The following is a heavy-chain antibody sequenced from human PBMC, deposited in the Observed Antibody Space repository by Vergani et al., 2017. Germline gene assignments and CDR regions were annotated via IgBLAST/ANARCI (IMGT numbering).Heavy chain of an antibody. Sequence: QVQLQESGPGLVKPSETLSLTCTVSGGSISSYYWSWIRQPPGKGLEWIGYIYYSGSTNYNPSLKSRVTISVDTSKNQFSLKLSSVTAADTAVYYCAREIGQHDDCGSEYGYMDVWGKGTTVTVSS. V-gene: IGHV4-59*01. CDR2: IYYSGST. CDR1: GGSISSYY. CDR3: AREIGQHDDCGSEYGYMDV. D-gene: IGHD2-21*01. J-gene: IGHJ6*03.